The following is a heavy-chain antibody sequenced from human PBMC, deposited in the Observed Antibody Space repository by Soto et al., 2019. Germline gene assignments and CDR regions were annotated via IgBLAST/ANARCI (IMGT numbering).Heavy chain of an antibody. J-gene: IGHJ3*02. CDR1: GFTFSSYA. D-gene: IGHD5-18*01. Sequence: GGSLRLSCAASGFTFSSYAMSWVRQAPGKRLEWVSAISGSGGSTYYADSVKGRFTISRDNSKNTLYLQMNSLRAEDTAVYYCAKGSAMVRKGSAFDIWGQGTMVTVSS. CDR3: AKGSAMVRKGSAFDI. V-gene: IGHV3-23*01. CDR2: ISGSGGST.